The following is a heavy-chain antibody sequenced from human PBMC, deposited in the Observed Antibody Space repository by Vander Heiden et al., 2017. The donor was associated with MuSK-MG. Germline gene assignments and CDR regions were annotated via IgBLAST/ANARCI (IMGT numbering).Heavy chain of an antibody. CDR3: AKDRRRLLQYPTPDY. J-gene: IGHJ4*02. D-gene: IGHD2-21*01. V-gene: IGHV3-33*06. CDR2: IWYDGSNK. Sequence: PGKGLEWVAVIWYDGSNKYYADSVKGRFTISRDNSKNTLYLQMNSLRAEDTAVYYCAKDRRRLLQYPTPDYWGQGTLVTVSS.